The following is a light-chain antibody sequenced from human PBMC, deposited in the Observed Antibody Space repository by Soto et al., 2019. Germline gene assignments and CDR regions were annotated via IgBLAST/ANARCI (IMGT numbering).Light chain of an antibody. V-gene: IGLV1-40*01. CDR3: QSYDSSLSGSDYV. Sequence: QAVVTQPPSVSGAPGQRVTISCTGSSSNIGAGYDVHWYQRLPGTAPKLLIYGNSNRPSGVPDRFSGSKSGTSASLAITGLQAEDEADYYCQSYDSSLSGSDYVFGTGTKLTVL. J-gene: IGLJ1*01. CDR2: GNS. CDR1: SSNIGAGYD.